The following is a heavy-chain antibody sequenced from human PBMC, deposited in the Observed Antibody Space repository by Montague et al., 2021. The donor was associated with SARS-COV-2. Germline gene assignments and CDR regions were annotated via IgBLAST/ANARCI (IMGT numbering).Heavy chain of an antibody. CDR3: ARDGFYYDRSGPSNFDY. D-gene: IGHD3-22*01. J-gene: IGHJ4*02. V-gene: IGHV4-39*07. CDR2: IYYSGST. Sequence: SETLSLTCTVSVGSISSNNCYWGWIRQPPGKALEWIGRIYYSGSTYYNPSLKSRVTMSVDTSENQFSLKLSSVTAADTAVYYCARDGFYYDRSGPSNFDYWGQGTLVTVSS. CDR1: VGSISSNNCY.